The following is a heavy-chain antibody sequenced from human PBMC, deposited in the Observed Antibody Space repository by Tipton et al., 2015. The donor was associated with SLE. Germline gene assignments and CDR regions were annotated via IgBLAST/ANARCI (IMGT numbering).Heavy chain of an antibody. CDR1: GGSFSGHY. V-gene: IGHV4-59*11. Sequence: QVQLVQSGAEVKPSETLSLTCAVYGGSFSGHYWSWIRQPPGKGLEWIGYIYYSGSTNYNPSLKSRVTISVDTSKNQFSLKLSSVTAADTAVYYCARENGITMVQGAPGYFDLWGRGTLVTVSS. J-gene: IGHJ2*01. CDR3: ARENGITMVQGAPGYFDL. D-gene: IGHD3-10*01. CDR2: IYYSGST.